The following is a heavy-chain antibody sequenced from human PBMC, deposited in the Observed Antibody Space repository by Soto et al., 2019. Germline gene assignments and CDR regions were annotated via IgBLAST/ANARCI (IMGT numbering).Heavy chain of an antibody. D-gene: IGHD6-13*01. J-gene: IGHJ6*02. V-gene: IGHV1-18*01. CDR1: GFTFTSYG. CDR2: ISAYNGNT. CDR3: ARGGIAAAGTFPYYYYGMDV. Sequence: ASVKVCCKASGFTFTSYGISWVRQAHGQGLEWMGWISAYNGNTNYAQKLQGRVTMTTDTSTSTAYMELRSLRSDDTAVYYCARGGIAAAGTFPYYYYGMDVWGQGTTVTVSS.